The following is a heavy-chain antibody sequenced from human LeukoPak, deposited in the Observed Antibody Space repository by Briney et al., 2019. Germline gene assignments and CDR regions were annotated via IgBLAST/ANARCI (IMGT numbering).Heavy chain of an antibody. D-gene: IGHD3-10*01. CDR1: GFSIRSPYY. V-gene: IGHV4-38-2*01. CDR2: VHHSDYT. CDR3: ARGGSGNYWDFDY. Sequence: SETLSLTCAVSGFSIRSPYYWGWIRQPPGKGLEWIGSVHHSDYTHYNPSLKSRVTTSIDTSNNQFSLKLKLNSVTAADTAVYYCARGGSGNYWDFDYWGQGTLVTVSS. J-gene: IGHJ4*02.